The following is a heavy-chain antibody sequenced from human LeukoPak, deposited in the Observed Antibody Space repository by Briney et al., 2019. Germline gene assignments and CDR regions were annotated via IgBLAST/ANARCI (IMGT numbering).Heavy chain of an antibody. J-gene: IGHJ4*02. CDR1: GFTFNRYW. CDR3: ARAQSIVVVPAAIPSDY. D-gene: IGHD2-2*02. CDR2: IKEDGNEN. V-gene: IGHV3-7*01. Sequence: PGGSLRFSCAASGFTFNRYWMSWVRQAPGKGLEWVANIKEDGNENYYVESVKGRFTISRDNANSSLYLQMNSLRAEDTAVYYCARAQSIVVVPAAIPSDYWGQGTLVVVSS.